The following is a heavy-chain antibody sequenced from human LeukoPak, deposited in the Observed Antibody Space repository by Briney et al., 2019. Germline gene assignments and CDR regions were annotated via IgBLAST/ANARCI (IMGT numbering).Heavy chain of an antibody. J-gene: IGHJ4*02. D-gene: IGHD3-10*01. Sequence: GGSLRLSCAASGFTFSSYAMHWVRQAPGKGLEWVAVISYDGSNKYYADSVKGRFTISRDNSKNTLYLQMNSLRAEDTAIYYCAKDIPISGSYFHWGQGTLVTVSS. CDR2: ISYDGSNK. CDR3: AKDIPISGSYFH. CDR1: GFTFSSYA. V-gene: IGHV3-30-3*01.